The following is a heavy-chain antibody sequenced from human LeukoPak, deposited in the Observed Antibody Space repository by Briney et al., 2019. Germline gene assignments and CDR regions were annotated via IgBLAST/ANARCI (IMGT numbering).Heavy chain of an antibody. CDR3: ARAPVDDGTSHFDY. Sequence: ASVKVSCKASGYTFTGYYMHWVRQAPGQGLEWMGWINPNSGGTNYAQKFQGRVTMTRDTSISTAYMELSRLRSGDTAVYYCARAPVDDGTSHFDYWGQGTLVTVSS. J-gene: IGHJ4*02. V-gene: IGHV1-2*02. D-gene: IGHD1/OR15-1a*01. CDR2: INPNSGGT. CDR1: GYTFTGYY.